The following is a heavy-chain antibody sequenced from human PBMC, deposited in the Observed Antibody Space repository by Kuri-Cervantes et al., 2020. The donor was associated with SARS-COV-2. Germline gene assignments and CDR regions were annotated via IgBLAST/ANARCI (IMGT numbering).Heavy chain of an antibody. D-gene: IGHD5-18*01. CDR1: GYSFTSYW. V-gene: IGHV5-51*01. J-gene: IGHJ4*02. CDR3: ARHDIQPEILDY. Sequence: GGSLRLSCKGSGYSFTSYWIGWVRQMPGKGLEWMGIIYPGDSDTRYSPSFQGQVTISADKSITTAYLQWSSLEASDTAMYYCARHDIQPEILDYWGQGTLVTVSS. CDR2: IYPGDSDT.